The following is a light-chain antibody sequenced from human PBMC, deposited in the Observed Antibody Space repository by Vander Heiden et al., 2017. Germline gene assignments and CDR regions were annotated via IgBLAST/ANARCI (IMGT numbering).Light chain of an antibody. Sequence: SAQTQPAPVSGSPGQSITISCTGTSSDVGSYNLVSWYQQHPGKGPKLMIYEVTKRPSGVSNRFSGSKSGNTASLTISGLQAEDEADYYCCSYAGSSTWVFGGGTKLTVL. CDR3: CSYAGSSTWV. V-gene: IGLV2-23*02. J-gene: IGLJ3*02. CDR2: EVT. CDR1: SSDVGSYNL.